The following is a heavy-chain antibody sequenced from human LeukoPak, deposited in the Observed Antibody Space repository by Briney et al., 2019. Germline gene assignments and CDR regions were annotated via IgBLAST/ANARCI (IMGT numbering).Heavy chain of an antibody. CDR3: ARDLKGQYYYDSSGYYSLYYYYGMDV. Sequence: ASVKVSCKAAGYTFTSYGISWVRQAPGQGLEWMGWISAYNGNTNYAQKLQGRVTMTTDTSTSTAYMELRSLRSDATAVYYCARDLKGQYYYDSSGYYSLYYYYGMDVWGQGTTVTVSS. CDR2: ISAYNGNT. V-gene: IGHV1-18*01. J-gene: IGHJ6*02. CDR1: GYTFTSYG. D-gene: IGHD3-22*01.